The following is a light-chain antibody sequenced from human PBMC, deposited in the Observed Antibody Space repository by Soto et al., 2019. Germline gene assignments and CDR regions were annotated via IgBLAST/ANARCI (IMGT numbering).Light chain of an antibody. Sequence: DIQMTQSPSSLSAFVGDRVTITCRASQNINNNLNWYQQKPGKVPKLLIYAASRLQSGVPSRFGGSGSGTDFTLTITSLQPDDFATYICQQGDSVPRTFGQGITVEMK. CDR2: AAS. J-gene: IGKJ1*01. V-gene: IGKV1-39*01. CDR1: QNINNN. CDR3: QQGDSVPRT.